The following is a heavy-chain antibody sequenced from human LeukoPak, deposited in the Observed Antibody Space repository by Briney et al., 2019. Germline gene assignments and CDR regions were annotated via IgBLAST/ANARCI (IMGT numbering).Heavy chain of an antibody. J-gene: IGHJ4*02. D-gene: IGHD4-17*01. CDR2: IYHSGST. CDR1: GGSISSGGYY. Sequence: SETLSLTCTVSGGSISSGGYYWSWIRQPPGKGLEWIGYIYHSGSTYYNPSLKSRVTISVDRSKNQFSLKLSSVTAADTAVYYCARNGYYSADYWGQGTLVTVSS. CDR3: ARNGYYSADY. V-gene: IGHV4-30-2*01.